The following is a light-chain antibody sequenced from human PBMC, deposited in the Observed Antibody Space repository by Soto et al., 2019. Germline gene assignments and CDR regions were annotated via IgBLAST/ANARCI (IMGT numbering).Light chain of an antibody. CDR2: GAS. CDR1: QSVRSN. Sequence: EIVMTQSPATLAVAPGERATVSCRASQSVRSNFAWFQQKPGQAHRLLIYGASTRATGIPARFSGSGSGTEFTLTISSLQSEDFAVYYCQQYKNWPTWTFGQGTKLDIK. V-gene: IGKV3-15*01. J-gene: IGKJ1*01. CDR3: QQYKNWPTWT.